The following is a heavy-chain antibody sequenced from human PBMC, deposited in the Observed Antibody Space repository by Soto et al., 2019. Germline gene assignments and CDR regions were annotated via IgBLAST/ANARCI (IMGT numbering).Heavy chain of an antibody. V-gene: IGHV1-69*02. CDR2: IIPILGIA. J-gene: IGHJ4*02. CDR3: ARGTSRFGELLVVDY. Sequence: QVQLVQSGAEVKKPGSSVKVSCKASGGTFSSYTISWVRQAPGQGLEWMGRIIPILGIANYAQKFQGRVTITADKSXITAYMELSSLRSEDTAVYYCARGTSRFGELLVVDYWGQGTLVTVSS. D-gene: IGHD3-10*02. CDR1: GGTFSSYT.